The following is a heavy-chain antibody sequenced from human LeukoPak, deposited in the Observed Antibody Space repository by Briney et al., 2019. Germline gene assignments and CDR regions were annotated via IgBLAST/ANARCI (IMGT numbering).Heavy chain of an antibody. CDR1: GGSIRSYF. CDR3: ARRPDGTSHFDY. CDR2: VYYSGST. J-gene: IGHJ4*02. V-gene: IGHV4-59*08. Sequence: SETLSLTCTVSGGSIRSYFWSWLRQPPGKGLEWIGYVYYSGSTNYNPSLKSRVTISVDTSKKQFSLKLSSVTAADTAVYYCARRPDGTSHFDYWGQGTLVTVSS. D-gene: IGHD6-6*01.